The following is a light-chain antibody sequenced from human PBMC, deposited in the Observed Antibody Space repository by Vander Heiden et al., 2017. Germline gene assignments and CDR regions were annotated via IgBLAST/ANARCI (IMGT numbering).Light chain of an antibody. CDR1: SSDVGGYNY. Sequence: QSALTQPPSASGYPGQPVTISCTGTSSDVGGYNYVSWYQQHPGKAPKLMIYEVSKRPSGVPDRFSGSKSGNTASLTVSGLQAEDEADYYCSSYAGSNNFVVFGGGTKLTVL. CDR3: SSYAGSNNFVV. CDR2: EVS. V-gene: IGLV2-8*01. J-gene: IGLJ2*01.